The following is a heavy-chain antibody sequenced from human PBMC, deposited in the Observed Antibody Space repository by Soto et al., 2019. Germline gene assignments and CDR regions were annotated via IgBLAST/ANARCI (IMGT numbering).Heavy chain of an antibody. V-gene: IGHV1-46*01. J-gene: IGHJ4*02. CDR2: INPSGGST. Sequence: ASVKVSCKASGYTFTSYYMHWVRQAPGQGLEWMGIINPSGGSTSYAQKFQGRVTMTRDTSTSTVYMELSSLRSEDTAVYYCARDRPPYYDFWSGYPQMDFDYWGQGTLVTVSS. D-gene: IGHD3-3*01. CDR3: ARDRPPYYDFWSGYPQMDFDY. CDR1: GYTFTSYY.